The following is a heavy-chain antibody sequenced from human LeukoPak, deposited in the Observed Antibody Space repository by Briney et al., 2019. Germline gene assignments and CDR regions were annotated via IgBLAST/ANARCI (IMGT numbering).Heavy chain of an antibody. V-gene: IGHV4-59*01. CDR2: IYYSGST. J-gene: IGHJ4*02. CDR3: ARSITAYCSGGSCYPYFDY. Sequence: SETLSLTCTVSGGSISSYYWSWIRQPPGKGLGWIGYIYYSGSTNYNPSLKSRVTISVDTSKNQFSLKLSSVTAADTAVYYCARSITAYCSGGSCYPYFDYWGQGTLVTVSS. CDR1: GGSISSYY. D-gene: IGHD2-15*01.